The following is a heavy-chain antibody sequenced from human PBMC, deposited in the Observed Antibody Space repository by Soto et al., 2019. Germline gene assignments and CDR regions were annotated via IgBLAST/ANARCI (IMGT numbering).Heavy chain of an antibody. D-gene: IGHD2-15*01. CDR3: ARGRYCLTGRCFPNWFDS. Sequence: SETLSLTCSVSGDSISTVDYFWAWIRQPPGQALEYIGYIYKSATTYYNTSFESRVAISLDTSKSQFSLNVTSVTAADTAVYFCARGRYCLTGRCFPNWFDSWGQGTLVTVSS. J-gene: IGHJ5*01. CDR1: GDSISTVDYF. V-gene: IGHV4-30-4*01. CDR2: IYKSATT.